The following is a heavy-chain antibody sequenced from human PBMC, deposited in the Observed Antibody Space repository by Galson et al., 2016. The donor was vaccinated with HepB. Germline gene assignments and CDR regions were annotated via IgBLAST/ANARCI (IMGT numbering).Heavy chain of an antibody. D-gene: IGHD2-15*01. CDR3: ARDPVVVAAATRLRTPNWFNL. CDR1: GFNPRSDN. V-gene: IGHV3-21*01. CDR2: ISSSGNYM. Sequence: SLRLSCVASGFNPRSDNMNWVRQAPGKGLEWVSSISSSGNYMDYADSVKGRFTISSDIAKNSLYLQMDSRRVEDTAVYFCARDPVVVAAATRLRTPNWFNLWGQGTLVTVSS. J-gene: IGHJ5*02.